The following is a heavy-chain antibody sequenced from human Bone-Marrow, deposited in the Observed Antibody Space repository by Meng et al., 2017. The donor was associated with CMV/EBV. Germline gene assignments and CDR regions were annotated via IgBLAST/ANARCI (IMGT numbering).Heavy chain of an antibody. D-gene: IGHD6-6*01. CDR3: ARKLYSSSQKSANYYYYYGMDV. CDR1: GFTFSSYS. CDR2: ISSSSSYI. Sequence: GGSLRLSCAASGFTFSSYSMNWVRQAPGKGLEWVSSISSSSSYIYYADSVKGRFTISRDNAKNSLYLQMNSLRAEDTAVYYCARKLYSSSQKSANYYYYYGMDVWGEATTVTVSS. J-gene: IGHJ6*04. V-gene: IGHV3-21*01.